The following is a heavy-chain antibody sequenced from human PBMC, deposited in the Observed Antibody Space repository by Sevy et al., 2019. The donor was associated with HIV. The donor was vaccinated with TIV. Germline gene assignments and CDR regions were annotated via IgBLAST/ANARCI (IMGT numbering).Heavy chain of an antibody. CDR1: GGSINSDH. Sequence: SETLSLTCTVSGGSINSDHWNWIRQPPGKGLEWIGYVYYTRGTNYNPSLKNRVTISVDRTKNQFSLKLTSVTAADTAVYYWSSRNDFDIWGQGTMVTVSS. V-gene: IGHV4-59*08. J-gene: IGHJ3*02. CDR2: VYYTRGT. CDR3: SSRNDFDI.